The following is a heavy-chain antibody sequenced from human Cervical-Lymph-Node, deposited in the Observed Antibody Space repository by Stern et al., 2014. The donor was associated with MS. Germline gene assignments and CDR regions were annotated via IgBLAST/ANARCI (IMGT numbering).Heavy chain of an antibody. V-gene: IGHV1-8*01. CDR1: GYTFTSDD. CDR3: TRGWGA. D-gene: IGHD4/OR15-4a*01. J-gene: IGHJ4*02. Sequence: VQLVQSGAEVKKPGASVKVSCKASGYTFTSDDINWVRQVPGQGLEWMGWMYPDSGDTGYAQKFRGKFTITKDLSMSTAYMEMSSLKFEDTAVYYCTRGWGAWGQGTLVTVSS. CDR2: MYPDSGDT.